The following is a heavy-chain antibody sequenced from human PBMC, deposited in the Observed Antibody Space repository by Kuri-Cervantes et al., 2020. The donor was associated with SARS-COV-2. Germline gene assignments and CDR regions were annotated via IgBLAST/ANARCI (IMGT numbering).Heavy chain of an antibody. D-gene: IGHD3-16*01. J-gene: IGHJ5*02. Sequence: ASVKVSCKASGGTFSSYAISWVRQAPGQGLEWMGWISAYYGNTNYPQKLQGRVTMTTDTSTSTAYMELTSLRSDDTGVYYCARTPRAFGDSGLDPWGQGTLVTVSS. CDR1: GGTFSSYA. CDR2: ISAYYGNT. V-gene: IGHV1-18*01. CDR3: ARTPRAFGDSGLDP.